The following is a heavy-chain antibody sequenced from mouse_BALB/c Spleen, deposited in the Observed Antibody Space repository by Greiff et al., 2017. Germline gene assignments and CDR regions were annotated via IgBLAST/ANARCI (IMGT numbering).Heavy chain of an antibody. CDR2: ISSGGGST. CDR3: ARQLYGNYDYAMDY. J-gene: IGHJ4*01. V-gene: IGHV5-12-1*01. CDR1: GFAFSSYD. D-gene: IGHD2-1*01. Sequence: EVMLVESGGGLVKPGGSLKLSCAASGFAFSSYDMSWVRQTPEKRLEWVAYISSGGGSTYYPDTVKGRFTISRDNAKNTLYLQMSSLKSEDTAMYYCARQLYGNYDYAMDYWGQGTSVTVSS.